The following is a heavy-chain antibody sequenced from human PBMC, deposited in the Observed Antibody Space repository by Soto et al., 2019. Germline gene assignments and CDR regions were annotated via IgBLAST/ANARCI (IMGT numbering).Heavy chain of an antibody. J-gene: IGHJ4*02. CDR3: AREGGESSDGLYYFDS. CDR1: GGSISSGDYY. CDR2: IYYSGST. Sequence: SETLSLTCTVSGGSISSGDYYWSWIRQPPGKGLEWIGYIYYSGSTYYNPSLKSRVTISVDTSKNQFSLKLSSVTAADTAVYFCAREGGESSDGLYYFDSWGQGSLVTVSS. D-gene: IGHD3-16*01. V-gene: IGHV4-30-4*01.